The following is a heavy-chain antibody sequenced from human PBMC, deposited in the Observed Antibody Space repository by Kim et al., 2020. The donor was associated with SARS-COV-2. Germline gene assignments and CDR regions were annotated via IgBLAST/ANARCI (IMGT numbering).Heavy chain of an antibody. CDR1: GFTFSSYS. D-gene: IGHD3-22*01. CDR3: AGDGSWDSSGYYPDY. J-gene: IGHJ4*02. V-gene: IGHV3-21*01. Sequence: GGSLRLSCAASGFTFSSYSMNWVRQAPGKGLEWVSSISSSSSYIYYADSVKGRFTISRDNAKNSLYLQMNSLRAEDTAVYYCAGDGSWDSSGYYPDYWGQGTLVTVCS. CDR2: ISSSSSYI.